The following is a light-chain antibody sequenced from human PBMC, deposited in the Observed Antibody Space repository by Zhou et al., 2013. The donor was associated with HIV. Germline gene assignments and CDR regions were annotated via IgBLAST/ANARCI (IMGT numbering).Light chain of an antibody. V-gene: IGKV1-39*01. Sequence: DIQVTQFPSSLSASVGDRVTITCRPSQTIDNYLNWYQRKPGKAPKLLIYGASTLHSGVPSRFSGSGSGTDFTLTISSLQPEDFATYYCQHTFTTPITFGGGTRVEIK. J-gene: IGKJ4*01. CDR2: GAS. CDR3: QHTFTTPIT. CDR1: QTIDNY.